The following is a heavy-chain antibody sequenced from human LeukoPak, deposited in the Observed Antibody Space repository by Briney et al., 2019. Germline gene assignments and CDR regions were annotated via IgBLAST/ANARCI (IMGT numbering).Heavy chain of an antibody. CDR3: AAQSSRTWNVGSY. CDR2: ISDSGDAT. Sequence: GGSLTLSCATSGFTFSNFAMSWVRQAPGKGLEWVSGISDSGDATQYANSVKGRFTISRDSSKNTLFLQMNSLRVEDTALYFCAAQSSRTWNVGSYWGQGTLVTVSS. CDR1: GFTFSNFA. D-gene: IGHD1-1*01. J-gene: IGHJ4*02. V-gene: IGHV3-23*01.